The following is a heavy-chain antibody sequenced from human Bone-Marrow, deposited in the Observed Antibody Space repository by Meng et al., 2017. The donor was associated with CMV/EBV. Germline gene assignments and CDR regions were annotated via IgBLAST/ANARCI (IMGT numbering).Heavy chain of an antibody. V-gene: IGHV4-39*07. CDR1: GGSISSSSYY. Sequence: SETLSLTCSVSGGSISSSSYYWGWIRQPPGKGLEWIGNIYYSGSTYYNPSLKSRVTISVETSKNQFSLKLSSVTAADTAVYYCARLGAPRGWCFDYWGQGTLVTVSS. J-gene: IGHJ4*02. D-gene: IGHD2-8*02. CDR3: ARLGAPRGWCFDY. CDR2: IYYSGST.